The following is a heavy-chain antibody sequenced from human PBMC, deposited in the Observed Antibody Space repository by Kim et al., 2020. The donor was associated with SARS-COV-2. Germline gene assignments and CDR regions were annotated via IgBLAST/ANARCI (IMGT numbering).Heavy chain of an antibody. J-gene: IGHJ6*02. D-gene: IGHD4-17*01. Sequence: GGSLRLSCAASGFTFSSYAMSWVRQAPGKGLEWVSAISGSGGSTYYADSVKGRFTISRDNSKNTLYLQMNSLRAEDTAVYYCAKLAKTYATTVVSDNYYAYGMDGWGQGTTVTVSS. CDR2: ISGSGGST. CDR1: GFTFSSYA. V-gene: IGHV3-23*01. CDR3: AKLAKTYATTVVSDNYYAYGMDG.